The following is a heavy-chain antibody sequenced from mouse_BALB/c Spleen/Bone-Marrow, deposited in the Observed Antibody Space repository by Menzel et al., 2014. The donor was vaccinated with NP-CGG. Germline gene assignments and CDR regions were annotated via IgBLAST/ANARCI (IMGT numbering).Heavy chain of an antibody. CDR2: IHPNSGNT. Sequence: QLQQSGSVLVRPGASVKLPCKAPVYTFTSSWMHWAMQRPVQGFEWIGEIHPNSGNTNYNEKFKGKATLTVDTSSSTAYVDLSSLTSEDSAVYYCARHHRYAYCFDYWSQGTALTVSS. CDR3: ARHHRYAYCFDY. D-gene: IGHD2-14*01. V-gene: IGHV1S130*01. CDR1: VYTFTSSW. J-gene: IGHJ2*01.